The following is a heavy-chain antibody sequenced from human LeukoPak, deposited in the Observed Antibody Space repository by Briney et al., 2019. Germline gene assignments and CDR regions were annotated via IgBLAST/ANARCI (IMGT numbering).Heavy chain of an antibody. J-gene: IGHJ4*02. D-gene: IGHD3-9*01. CDR1: GFTFSSYN. CDR2: ISSSSSYI. CDR3: ARDRFDWLPSLIDY. Sequence: PGGSLRLSCAASGFTFSSYNMNWVRQAPGKGLEWVSSISSSSSYIYYADSVKGRFTISRDNAKNSLYLQMNSLRAEDTAVYYCARDRFDWLPSLIDYWGQGTLVTVSS. V-gene: IGHV3-21*01.